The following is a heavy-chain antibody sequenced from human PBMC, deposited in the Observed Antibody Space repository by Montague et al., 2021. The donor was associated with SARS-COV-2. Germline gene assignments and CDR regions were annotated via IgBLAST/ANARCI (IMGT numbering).Heavy chain of an antibody. V-gene: IGHV3-21*01. Sequence: SLRLSCAASGFTFSSYSMNWVRQAPGKGLEWVSSISSSSSYIYYADSVKGRFTISRDSAKNSLYLQMNSLRAEDTAVYYCASYQNYYYNYGMDVWGQGTTVTVSS. CDR1: GFTFSSYS. J-gene: IGHJ6*02. CDR3: ASYQNYYYNYGMDV. D-gene: IGHD2-2*01. CDR2: ISSSSSYI.